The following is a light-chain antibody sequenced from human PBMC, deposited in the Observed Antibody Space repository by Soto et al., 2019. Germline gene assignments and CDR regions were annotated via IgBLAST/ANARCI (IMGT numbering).Light chain of an antibody. V-gene: IGLV1-44*01. J-gene: IGLJ1*01. CDR1: SSSIGSNT. CDR2: SNN. Sequence: QSVLTQPPSASGTPGQRVTISCSGSSSSIGSNTVNWYQQLPGTAPKLLIYSNNQRPSGVPDRFSGSKSGTSASLAISGLQSEDEADYYCAAWDDSLNGNYVFGTGTKLTVL. CDR3: AAWDDSLNGNYV.